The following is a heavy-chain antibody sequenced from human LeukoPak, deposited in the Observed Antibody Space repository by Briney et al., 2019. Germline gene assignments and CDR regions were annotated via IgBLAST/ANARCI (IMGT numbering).Heavy chain of an antibody. CDR3: ARVVWPGGYYYGMDV. V-gene: IGHV3-30-3*01. J-gene: IGHJ6*02. CDR2: ISYDGSNK. CDR1: GGTFSSYA. D-gene: IGHD2-8*01. Sequence: SCKASGGTFSSYAMHWVRQAPGKGLEWVAVISYDGSNKYYADSVKGRFTISRDNSKNTLYLQMNSLRAEDTAVYYCARVVWPGGYYYGMDVWGQGTTVTVSS.